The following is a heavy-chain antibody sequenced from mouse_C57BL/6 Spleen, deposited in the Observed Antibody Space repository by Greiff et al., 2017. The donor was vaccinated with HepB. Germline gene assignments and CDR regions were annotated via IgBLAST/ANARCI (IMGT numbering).Heavy chain of an antibody. CDR1: GFTFSSYG. D-gene: IGHD2-1*01. CDR3: ARHEGYGNYVNYFDY. J-gene: IGHJ2*01. Sequence: EVQLVESGGDLVKPGGSLKLSCAASGFTFSSYGMSWVRQTPDKRLEWVATISSGGSYTYYPDSVKGRFTISRDNAKNTLYLQMSSLNSEDTAMYYCARHEGYGNYVNYFDYWGQGTTLTVSS. CDR2: ISSGGSYT. V-gene: IGHV5-6*01.